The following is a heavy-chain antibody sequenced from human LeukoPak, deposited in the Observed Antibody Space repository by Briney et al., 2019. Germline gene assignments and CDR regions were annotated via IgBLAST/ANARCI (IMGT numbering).Heavy chain of an antibody. CDR1: GGTFSSYA. V-gene: IGHV1-69*01. CDR2: IIPIFGTA. Sequence: SVKVSCKASGGTFSSYAISWVRQAPGQGLEWMGGIIPIFGTANYAQKFQGRVTITADESTSTAYMELSSLRSEDTAVYYCARAGGDYYDSSGYPLDYWGQGTLVTVSS. CDR3: ARAGGDYYDSSGYPLDY. J-gene: IGHJ4*02. D-gene: IGHD3-22*01.